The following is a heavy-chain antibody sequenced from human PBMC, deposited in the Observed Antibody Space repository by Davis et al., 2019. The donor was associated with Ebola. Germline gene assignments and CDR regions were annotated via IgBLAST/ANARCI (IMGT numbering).Heavy chain of an antibody. Sequence: GESLKISCAASGFTFSSYGMHWVRQAPGKGLEWVSIISYDGSNKYYADSVLGRFTISRDNSKNTLYLKMSSLRAEDTAVYYCARDAYYDFWSGYTYGMDVWGKGTTVTVSS. CDR2: ISYDGSNK. J-gene: IGHJ6*04. V-gene: IGHV3-30*03. CDR1: GFTFSSYG. CDR3: ARDAYYDFWSGYTYGMDV. D-gene: IGHD3-3*01.